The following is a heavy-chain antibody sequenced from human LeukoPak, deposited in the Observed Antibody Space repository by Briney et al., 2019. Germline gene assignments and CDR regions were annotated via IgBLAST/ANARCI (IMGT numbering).Heavy chain of an antibody. CDR3: ARVDTAMAHFDY. V-gene: IGHV1-69*05. Sequence: ASVKVSCKASGGTFSSYAISWVRQAPGQGLEWMGGIIPIFGTANYAQKFQGRVTITTDESTSTAYMELSSLRSDDTAVYYCARVDTAMAHFDYWGQGTLVTVSS. CDR1: GGTFSSYA. CDR2: IIPIFGTA. J-gene: IGHJ4*02. D-gene: IGHD5-18*01.